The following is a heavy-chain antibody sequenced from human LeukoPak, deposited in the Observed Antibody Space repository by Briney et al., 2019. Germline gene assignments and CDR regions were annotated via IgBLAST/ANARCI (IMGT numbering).Heavy chain of an antibody. CDR3: AKAHVLLWFGELLSGWFDP. D-gene: IGHD3-10*01. J-gene: IGHJ5*02. CDR2: ISGSGGST. Sequence: GGSLRLSCAASGFTFSSYAMSWVRQAPGKGLEWVSAISGSGGSTYYADSVKGRFTISRDNSTNTLYLQMNSLRAEDTAVYYCAKAHVLLWFGELLSGWFDPWGQGTLVTVSS. CDR1: GFTFSSYA. V-gene: IGHV3-23*01.